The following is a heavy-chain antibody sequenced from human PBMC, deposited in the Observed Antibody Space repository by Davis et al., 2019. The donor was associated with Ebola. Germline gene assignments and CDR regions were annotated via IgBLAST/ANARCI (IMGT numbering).Heavy chain of an antibody. J-gene: IGHJ4*02. CDR1: GGSINSGGYY. Sequence: LRLSCTVSGGSINSGGYYWSWIRQHPGKGLEWIGYIYYSGTTYYNPSLKSRVTISVDTSQNQFSLKVTSVTAADTAVYYCARDMGGLNYFDYWGQGTLVTVSS. D-gene: IGHD3-16*01. CDR2: IYYSGTT. CDR3: ARDMGGLNYFDY. V-gene: IGHV4-31*03.